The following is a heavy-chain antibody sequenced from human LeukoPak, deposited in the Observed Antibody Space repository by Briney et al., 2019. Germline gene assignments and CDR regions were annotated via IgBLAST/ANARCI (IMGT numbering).Heavy chain of an antibody. V-gene: IGHV3-30*01. J-gene: IGHJ6*04. D-gene: IGHD2-2*01. CDR2: ISYDGSNE. CDR1: GFTFSSYP. CDR3: GRDSRYCSRIKCYGAADV. Sequence: PGGSLRLSCAASGFTFSSYPMHWVRQAPGRGLEWVAVISYDGSNEYYADSVKGRFIISRDNSKNTLYLQMNSLRVEDTAVYYCGRDSRYCSRIKCYGAADVWGKGTTVIVSS.